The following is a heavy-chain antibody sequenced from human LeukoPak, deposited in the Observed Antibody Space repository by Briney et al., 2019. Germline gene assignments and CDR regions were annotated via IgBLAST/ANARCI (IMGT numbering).Heavy chain of an antibody. CDR1: GYTFTSYD. Sequence: GASVKVSCKASGYTFTSYDNSWVRQAPGQGLEWMGWISGYNANTNYAQKLQGRVTMTTDTSTSTAYMELRSLRSDDTAVYYCAKDDVVVPAAPAAIDYWGQGTLVTVSS. D-gene: IGHD2-2*01. CDR2: ISGYNANT. V-gene: IGHV1-18*01. CDR3: AKDDVVVPAAPAAIDY. J-gene: IGHJ4*02.